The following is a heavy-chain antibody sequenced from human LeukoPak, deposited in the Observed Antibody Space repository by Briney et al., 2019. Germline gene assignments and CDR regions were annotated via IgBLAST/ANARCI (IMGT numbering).Heavy chain of an antibody. J-gene: IGHJ4*02. CDR2: TNPNSGGT. V-gene: IGHV1-2*02. Sequence: ASVKVSCKASGYTFTGAYMHWVRQAPGQGLQWMGWTNPNSGGTQFAQKFQGRVTMTRDTSISTAYMELDRLRSDDTAVYYCARVLFNSGYDFWGQGTLVTVSS. CDR1: GYTFTGAY. CDR3: ARVLFNSGYDF. D-gene: IGHD2-21*01.